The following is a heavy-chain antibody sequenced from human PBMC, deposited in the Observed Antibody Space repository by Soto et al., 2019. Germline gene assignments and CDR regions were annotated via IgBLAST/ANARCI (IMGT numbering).Heavy chain of an antibody. V-gene: IGHV3-23*01. CDR2: ISGSGGST. Sequence: GGSLILSCAASGFTFSSYAMSWVRQAPGKGLEWVSAISGSGGSTYYADSVKGRFTISRDNSKNTLYLQMNSLRAEDTAVYYCAKDRIEVAGTEYFDYCGQGTLVNVSS. J-gene: IGHJ4*02. CDR3: AKDRIEVAGTEYFDY. D-gene: IGHD6-19*01. CDR1: GFTFSSYA.